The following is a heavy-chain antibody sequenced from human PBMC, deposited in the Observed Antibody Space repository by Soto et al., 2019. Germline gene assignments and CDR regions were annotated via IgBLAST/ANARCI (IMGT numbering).Heavy chain of an antibody. V-gene: IGHV2-5*01. CDR2: IYWNDDK. CDR1: GFSLSTSGVG. Sequence: SVPPLVNPTQTLTLTCTFSGFSLSTSGVGVGWIRQPPGKALEWLAPIYWNDDKRYSPSLKSRLTITKDTSKNQVVLTMTNMDPVDTAPYYCANYPVSYDFRSGYYLRVDYYYGMDVWGQGTTVTVSS. CDR3: ANYPVSYDFRSGYYLRVDYYYGMDV. J-gene: IGHJ6*02. D-gene: IGHD3-3*01.